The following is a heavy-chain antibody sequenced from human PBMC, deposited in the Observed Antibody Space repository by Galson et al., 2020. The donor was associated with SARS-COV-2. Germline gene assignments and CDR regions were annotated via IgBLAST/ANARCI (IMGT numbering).Heavy chain of an antibody. CDR3: ANELRGSHDY. V-gene: IGHV3-30*04. CDR2: ISYDGSNK. D-gene: IGHD1-26*01. J-gene: IGHJ4*02. Sequence: GGPLRLSCAASVFTFSSYAMHRVRQAPGKGLEWVAVISYDGSNKYYADTVKGRFTISRDNSKSTLYLQMNSLRAEDTAVYYCANELRGSHDYWGQGTLVTVSS. CDR1: VFTFSSYA.